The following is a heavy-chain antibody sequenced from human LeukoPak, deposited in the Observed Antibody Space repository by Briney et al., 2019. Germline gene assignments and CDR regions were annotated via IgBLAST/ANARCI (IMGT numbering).Heavy chain of an antibody. Sequence: GASVKVSCKASGYTFTSYDMHWVRQAPGQGLEWMGIINPSGDSTSYAQKFQGRVTMTRDTSTSTVYMELSSLRSEDTAVYYCARDREGGCSGYWGQGTLVTVSS. CDR3: ARDREGGCSGY. CDR1: GYTFTSYD. D-gene: IGHD2-15*01. J-gene: IGHJ4*02. CDR2: INPSGDST. V-gene: IGHV1-46*01.